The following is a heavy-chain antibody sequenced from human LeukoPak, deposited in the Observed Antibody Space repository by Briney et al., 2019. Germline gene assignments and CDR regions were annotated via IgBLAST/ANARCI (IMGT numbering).Heavy chain of an antibody. CDR1: GGSVSSGSYF. CDR2: IYYSGST. J-gene: IGHJ4*02. V-gene: IGHV4-61*01. Sequence: SETLSLTCTVSGGSVSSGSYFWNWIRQPPGMGLEWIGYIYYSGSTKYNPSLKSRVTISVDTSKNQFSLKLSSLTAADTAVYYCARNPGIVGAGLDYWGQGTLVTVSS. CDR3: ARNPGIVGAGLDY. D-gene: IGHD1-26*01.